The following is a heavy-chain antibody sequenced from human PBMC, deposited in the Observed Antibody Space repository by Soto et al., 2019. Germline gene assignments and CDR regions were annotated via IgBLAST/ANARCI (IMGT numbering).Heavy chain of an antibody. J-gene: IGHJ4*02. V-gene: IGHV1-2*02. Sequence: QVQLVQSGAEVKKPGASVKVSCKSSGYTFTAYYMHWVRQAPGQGPEWMGWINPNSGDTNYGQKFQGRVTMTSDTSISTAYMELSSLRSDDTAVYYCASARFLTGYYTLVDYWGQGTLVTVSS. D-gene: IGHD3-9*01. CDR2: INPNSGDT. CDR3: ASARFLTGYYTLVDY. CDR1: GYTFTAYY.